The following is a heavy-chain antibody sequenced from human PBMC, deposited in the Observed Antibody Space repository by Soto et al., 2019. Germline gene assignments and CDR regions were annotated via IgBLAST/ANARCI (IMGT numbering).Heavy chain of an antibody. J-gene: IGHJ4*01. CDR2: ILVGSGQT. D-gene: IGHD3-22*01. CDR3: AAISSGYYRVFDY. V-gene: IGHV1-58*01. CDR1: GATFTSST. Sequence: SVKVSCKASGATFTSSTVNWVRQARFQPPEWIGWILVGSGQTNYAQKFQGRVAITRDMSTYTAYLELNSLRSDDTAVYYCAAISSGYYRVFDYWC.